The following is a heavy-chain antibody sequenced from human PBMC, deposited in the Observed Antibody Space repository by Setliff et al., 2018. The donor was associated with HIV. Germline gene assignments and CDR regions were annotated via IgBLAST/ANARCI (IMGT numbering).Heavy chain of an antibody. CDR2: IYFSGST. J-gene: IGHJ6*03. Sequence: PSETLSLTCAVSGVSISSSSHFWGWIRRPPGTGLDWIGSIYFSGSTYYNPSLESRVTISMDTSKNQFSLKLTSVTAADTAVYYCARHPRHYNILTGYRYYYMDVWGKGTTVTVSS. V-gene: IGHV4-39*01. CDR3: ARHPRHYNILTGYRYYYMDV. CDR1: GVSISSSSHF. D-gene: IGHD3-9*01.